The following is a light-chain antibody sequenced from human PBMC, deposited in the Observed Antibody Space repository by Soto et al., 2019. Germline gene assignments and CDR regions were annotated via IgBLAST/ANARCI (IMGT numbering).Light chain of an antibody. CDR2: DAS. CDR1: QSVRSY. Sequence: EIVLTQSPATLSLSPGERATISCRASQSVRSYLAWYQQRPGQAPRLLIYDASTRAADIPARFSGSGSGTDFNLTISSLEPEDFAVYFCQQRSDLLTFGGGTKVEIK. CDR3: QQRSDLLT. J-gene: IGKJ4*01. V-gene: IGKV3-11*01.